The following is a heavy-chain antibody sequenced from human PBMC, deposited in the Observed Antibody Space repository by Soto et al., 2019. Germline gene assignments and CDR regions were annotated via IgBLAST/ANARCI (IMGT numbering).Heavy chain of an antibody. CDR1: GFTFSSYG. Sequence: PGGSLRLSCAASGFTFSSYGMHWVRQAPGKGLEWVAVISYDGSNKYYADSVKGRFTISRDNSKDTLYLQMNSLGAEATAVYYCAKSAQKRYSSGWPHFDYWGQGTLVTVSS. J-gene: IGHJ4*02. CDR3: AKSAQKRYSSGWPHFDY. D-gene: IGHD6-19*01. CDR2: ISYDGSNK. V-gene: IGHV3-30*18.